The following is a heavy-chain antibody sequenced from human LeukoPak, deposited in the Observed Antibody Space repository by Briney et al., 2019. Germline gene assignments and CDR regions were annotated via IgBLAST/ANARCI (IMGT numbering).Heavy chain of an antibody. Sequence: SVKVSCKASGGTFSSYAISWVRQAPGQGLEWMGGIIPIFGTANYAQKFQGRVTITADESTSTAYMELSRLRSDDTAVYYCARIGITMIVVAANDDYWGQGTLVTVSS. CDR3: ARIGITMIVVAANDDY. D-gene: IGHD3-22*01. V-gene: IGHV1-69*13. J-gene: IGHJ4*02. CDR1: GGTFSSYA. CDR2: IIPIFGTA.